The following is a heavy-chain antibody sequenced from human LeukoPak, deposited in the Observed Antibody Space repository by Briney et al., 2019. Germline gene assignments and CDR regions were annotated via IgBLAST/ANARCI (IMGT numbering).Heavy chain of an antibody. CDR3: ATNTSDTAFDY. J-gene: IGHJ4*02. Sequence: PSETLSLTCAVSGGSIISGRYYWGWIRQPPGKGLEWIGSIYYSGSTSYNPSLKTRVTISVDTSKNQFSLRLTSVTAADTAVYYCATNTSDTAFDYWGPGTLATVSS. CDR2: IYYSGST. CDR1: GGSIISGRYY. D-gene: IGHD6-19*01. V-gene: IGHV4-39*01.